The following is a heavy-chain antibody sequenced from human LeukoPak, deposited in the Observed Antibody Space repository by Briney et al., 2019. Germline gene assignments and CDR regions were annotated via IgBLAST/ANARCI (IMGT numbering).Heavy chain of an antibody. CDR3: AKDRHRSVGATTGAFDI. D-gene: IGHD1-26*01. J-gene: IGHJ3*02. Sequence: GGSLRLSCAASGFTFSSYAMSWVRQAPGKGLEWVSAIRGSGGSTYYADSVKGRFTISRDNSKNTLYLQMNSLRAEDTAVYYCAKDRHRSVGATTGAFDIWGQGTMVTVSS. CDR2: IRGSGGST. CDR1: GFTFSSYA. V-gene: IGHV3-23*01.